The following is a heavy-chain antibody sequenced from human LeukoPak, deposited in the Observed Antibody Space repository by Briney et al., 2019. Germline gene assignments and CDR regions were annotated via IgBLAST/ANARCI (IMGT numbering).Heavy chain of an antibody. Sequence: GGSLRLSCAASGFTFSSYGMHWVRQAPGKGLEWVAVIWYDGSNKYYADSVKGRFTISRDNSKNTLYLQMNSLRAEDTAVYYCAKGDDYYYMDVWGKGTTVTVSS. V-gene: IGHV3-30*02. CDR1: GFTFSSYG. J-gene: IGHJ6*03. CDR3: AKGDDYYYMDV. CDR2: IWYDGSNK.